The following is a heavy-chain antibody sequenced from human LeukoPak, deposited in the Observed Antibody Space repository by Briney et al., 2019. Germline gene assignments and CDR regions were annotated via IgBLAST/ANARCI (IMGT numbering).Heavy chain of an antibody. D-gene: IGHD1-1*01. CDR2: ISGSTSAR. V-gene: IGHV3-48*01. J-gene: IGHJ4*02. CDR1: GFTFSSYG. Sequence: GGSLRLSCAASGFTFSSYGMHWVRQAPGKGLEWLSYISGSTSARHYADSVKGRFTISRENTKNLLFLEMNNLSGDDTAIYYCVRESRPGGAMGLYHNLDYWGQGTLVAVSS. CDR3: VRESRPGGAMGLYHNLDY.